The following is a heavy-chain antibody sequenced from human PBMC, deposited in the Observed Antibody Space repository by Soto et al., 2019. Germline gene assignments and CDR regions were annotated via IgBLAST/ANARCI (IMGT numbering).Heavy chain of an antibody. Sequence: EVQVLESGGGLVQPGGSLRLSCAASGFTFSNYAMSWVRQAPGKGLEWVSAIGGGGVPTYHADSVKGRFTISRDNSKNTLYLDMISMRAEDAGVYSCARGPRPPPRCFDPWGLGTLVTGSS. J-gene: IGHJ5*02. V-gene: IGHV3-23*01. CDR2: IGGGGVPT. CDR3: ARGPRPPPRCFDP. CDR1: GFTFSNYA.